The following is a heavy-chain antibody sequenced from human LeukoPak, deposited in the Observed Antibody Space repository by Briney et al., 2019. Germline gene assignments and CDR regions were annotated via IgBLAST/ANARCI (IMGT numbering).Heavy chain of an antibody. CDR2: ISAYNSNT. CDR1: GYTFTSYG. J-gene: IGHJ4*02. D-gene: IGHD2-21*01. V-gene: IGHV1-18*04. CDR3: ARRGESRRMYYFDY. Sequence: AASVKVSCKVSGYTFTSYGNSWVRQAPGPGLEWMGCISAYNSNTNYAQKLQGRVTMTTDTSTSTAYMELRSLRSDDTAVYYWARRGESRRMYYFDYWGQGTLVTVSS.